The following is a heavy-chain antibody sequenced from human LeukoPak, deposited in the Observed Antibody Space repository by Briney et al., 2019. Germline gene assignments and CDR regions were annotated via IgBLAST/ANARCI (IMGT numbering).Heavy chain of an antibody. CDR3: ARHSGYCSGGSCYPNRFDP. CDR1: GGSISSSSYY. D-gene: IGHD2-15*01. Sequence: SETLSLTCTVSGGSISSSSYYWGWIRQPPGKGLEWIGSIYYSGSTYYNPSLKSRVTISVDTSKNQFSLKLSSVTAADTAVYYCARHSGYCSGGSCYPNRFDPWGQGTLVTVSS. J-gene: IGHJ5*02. CDR2: IYYSGST. V-gene: IGHV4-39*01.